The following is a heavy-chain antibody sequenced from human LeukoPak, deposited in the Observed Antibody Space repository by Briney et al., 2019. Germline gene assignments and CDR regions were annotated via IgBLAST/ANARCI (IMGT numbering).Heavy chain of an antibody. V-gene: IGHV1-8*01. D-gene: IGHD3-22*01. J-gene: IGHJ4*02. CDR3: ARGRTYYYDSSGER. Sequence: ASVKVSCKASGYTFTSYDISWVRQATGQGLEWMGWTNPNSGNTGYAQKFQGRVTMTRNTSISTAYMELSSLRSEDTAVYYCARGRTYYYDSSGERWGQGTLVTVSS. CDR1: GYTFTSYD. CDR2: TNPNSGNT.